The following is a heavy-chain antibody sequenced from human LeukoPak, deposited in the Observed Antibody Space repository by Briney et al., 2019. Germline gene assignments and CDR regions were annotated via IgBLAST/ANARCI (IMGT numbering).Heavy chain of an antibody. CDR3: ARLGTTTMIVRRVIFDY. CDR2: LYYSGSP. J-gene: IGHJ4*02. V-gene: IGHV4-39*02. D-gene: IGHD3-22*01. Sequence: SETLSLTCTVSGGSISSYNSYWGWIRQPPGKGLEWIGSLYYSGSPYYNPSLKSRVTISVDTPKNHCSLKLNSVTAADTAVYYCARLGTTTMIVRRVIFDYWGQGTLVTVSS. CDR1: GGSISSYNSY.